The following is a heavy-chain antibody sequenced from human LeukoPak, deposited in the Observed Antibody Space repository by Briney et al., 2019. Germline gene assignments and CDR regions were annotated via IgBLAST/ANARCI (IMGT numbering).Heavy chain of an antibody. D-gene: IGHD3-22*01. CDR3: AIGVSYYYDSSHYASHY. Sequence: GGSVRVSCKASGYTFTSYGMSWVRQAPGQGLEWMGWISGYNGSTNYAEKLKGGVTMTTDKSTSTAYLELRSLRSDDTAVYYCAIGVSYYYDSSHYASHYWGQGTLVTVSS. CDR1: GYTFTSYG. J-gene: IGHJ4*02. V-gene: IGHV1-18*01. CDR2: ISGYNGST.